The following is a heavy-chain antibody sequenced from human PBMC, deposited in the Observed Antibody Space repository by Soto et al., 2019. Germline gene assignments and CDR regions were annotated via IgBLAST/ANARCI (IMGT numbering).Heavy chain of an antibody. J-gene: IGHJ4*02. D-gene: IGHD6-19*01. CDR2: K. V-gene: IGHV3-33*01. CDR1: GFTFSSYG. Sequence: QVQLVESGGGVVQPGNSLRLSCAASGFTFSSYGMHWVRQAPGKGLEWVAVKYYADSVKGRFTISRDNSKNTLYLQMNSRRAEDTAVYYCARDQQWLVRFYFVFCGQGTLVTVSS. CDR3: ARDQQWLVRFYFVF.